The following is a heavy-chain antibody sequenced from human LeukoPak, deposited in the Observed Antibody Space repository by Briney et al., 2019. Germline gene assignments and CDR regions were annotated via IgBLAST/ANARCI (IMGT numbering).Heavy chain of an antibody. Sequence: ASVKVSCKASGYTFTGYYMHWVRQAPGQGLEWMGWINPNSGGTNYAQKFQGRVTMTRDTSISTAYMGLSRLRSDDTAVYYCAREDYDFWSGSSGHYMDVWGKGTTVTASS. V-gene: IGHV1-2*02. CDR3: AREDYDFWSGSSGHYMDV. D-gene: IGHD3-3*01. CDR1: GYTFTGYY. J-gene: IGHJ6*03. CDR2: INPNSGGT.